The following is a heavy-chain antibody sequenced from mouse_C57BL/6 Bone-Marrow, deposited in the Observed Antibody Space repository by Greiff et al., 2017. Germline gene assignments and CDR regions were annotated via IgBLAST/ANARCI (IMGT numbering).Heavy chain of an antibody. CDR3: ARGRTVVAYYYAMDY. D-gene: IGHD1-1*01. J-gene: IGHJ4*01. V-gene: IGHV1-42*01. CDR1: GYSFTGYY. Sequence: VQLQQSGPELVKPGASVKISCKASGYSFTGYYMNWVKQSPEKSLEWIGEINPSTGGTTYNQKFKAKATLTVDKSSNTAYMQLKSLTSEDSAVYYCARGRTVVAYYYAMDYWGQGTSVTVSS. CDR2: INPSTGGT.